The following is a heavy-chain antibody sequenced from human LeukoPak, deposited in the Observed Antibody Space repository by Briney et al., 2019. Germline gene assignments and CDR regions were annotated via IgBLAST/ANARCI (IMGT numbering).Heavy chain of an antibody. V-gene: IGHV1-8*01. CDR3: ARGQGSHGQQLGDY. D-gene: IGHD6-13*01. Sequence: ASVKVSCKASGYTFAIYDINWVRQATGQGLEWMGWMNPNSGNTGYAPKFQGRVTMTKNTSINTAYMELSSLISDDTAVYYCARGQGSHGQQLGDYWGQGTLVTVSS. CDR1: GYTFAIYD. CDR2: MNPNSGNT. J-gene: IGHJ4*02.